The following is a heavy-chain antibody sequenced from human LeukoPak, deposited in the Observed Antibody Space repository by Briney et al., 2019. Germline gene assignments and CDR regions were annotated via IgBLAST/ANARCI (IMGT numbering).Heavy chain of an antibody. Sequence: GGSLRLSCAASGFTFSNSWMSWVRQAPGKGLEWVSYISSSSSTIYYADSVKGRFTISRDNAKNSLYLQMNSLRAEDTAVYYCARGSTGGYYDSSGNLYGYWGQGTLVTVSS. CDR3: ARGSTGGYYDSSGNLYGY. D-gene: IGHD3-22*01. CDR2: ISSSSSTI. J-gene: IGHJ4*02. CDR1: GFTFSNSW. V-gene: IGHV3-48*04.